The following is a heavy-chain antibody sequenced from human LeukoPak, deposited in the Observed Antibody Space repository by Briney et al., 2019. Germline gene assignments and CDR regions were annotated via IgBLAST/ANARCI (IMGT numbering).Heavy chain of an antibody. CDR3: ARSVFGILTGLGDWFDP. CDR2: INPNSGGT. V-gene: IGHV1-2*02. J-gene: IGHJ5*02. CDR1: GYTFTGCY. D-gene: IGHD3-9*01. Sequence: ASVKVSCKASGYTFTGCYMHWVRQAPGQGLEWMGWINPNSGGTNYAQKFQGRVTMTRDTSISTAYMELSRLRSDDTAVYYCARSVFGILTGLGDWFDPWGQGTLVTVSS.